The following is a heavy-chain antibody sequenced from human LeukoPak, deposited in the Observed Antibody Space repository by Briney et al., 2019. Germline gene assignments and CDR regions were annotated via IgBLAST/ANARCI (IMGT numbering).Heavy chain of an antibody. Sequence: GESLKISCKGSGYNFATYWIGWVRQMPGKGLELMGVIYPGDSDTRYSPSFQGQVTISADKSISTAYLQWSSLKDSDTAIYYVPEALPGTMLREYGMDVGGRGTTATIS. J-gene: IGHJ6*02. V-gene: IGHV5-51*01. CDR3: PEALPGTMLREYGMDV. CDR2: IYPGDSDT. CDR1: GYNFATYW. D-gene: IGHD3-10*01.